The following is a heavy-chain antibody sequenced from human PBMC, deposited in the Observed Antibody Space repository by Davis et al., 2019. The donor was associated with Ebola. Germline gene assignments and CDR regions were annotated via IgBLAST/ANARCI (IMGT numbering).Heavy chain of an antibody. D-gene: IGHD3-3*01. J-gene: IGHJ6*04. CDR2: IYYSGST. V-gene: IGHV4-59*12. CDR1: GGSISSYY. Sequence: MPSETLSLTCTVSGGSISSYYWSWIRQPPGKGLEWIGYIYYSGSTYYNPSLKSRVTISVDRSKNQFSLKLSSVTAADTAVYYCARGGWGIRFLEWPPYGMDVWGKGTTVTVSS. CDR3: ARGGWGIRFLEWPPYGMDV.